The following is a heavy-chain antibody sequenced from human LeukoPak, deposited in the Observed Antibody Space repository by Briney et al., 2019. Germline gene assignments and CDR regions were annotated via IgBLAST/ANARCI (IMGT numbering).Heavy chain of an antibody. CDR3: ARWWFGELGGYYYGMDV. V-gene: IGHV3-20*01. D-gene: IGHD3-10*01. J-gene: IGHJ6*02. Sequence: GGSLRLSCAASGFTFDDYGMSWVRQAPGKGLEWVSGINWNGGSTGYAESVKGRFTISRDNAKNSLYLQMNSLRAEDTALYHCARWWFGELGGYYYGMDVWGQGTTVTVSS. CDR2: INWNGGST. CDR1: GFTFDDYG.